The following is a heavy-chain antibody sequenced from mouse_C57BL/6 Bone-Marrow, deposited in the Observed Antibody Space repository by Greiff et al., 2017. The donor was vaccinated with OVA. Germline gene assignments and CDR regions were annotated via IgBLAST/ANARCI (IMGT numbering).Heavy chain of an antibody. CDR1: GYAFSSSW. CDR3: ARYDNGSSYDGYYDV. V-gene: IGHV1-82*01. Sequence: QVQLKQSGPELVKPGASVKISCKASGYAFSSSWMNWVKQRPGQGLEWIGRISPGDGDTNYNGKFKGKATLTADKSSSPAYMQLSSLTSEDSAVYCWARYDNGSSYDGYYDVWGTGTTVTVTA. J-gene: IGHJ1*03. D-gene: IGHD1-1*01. CDR2: ISPGDGDT.